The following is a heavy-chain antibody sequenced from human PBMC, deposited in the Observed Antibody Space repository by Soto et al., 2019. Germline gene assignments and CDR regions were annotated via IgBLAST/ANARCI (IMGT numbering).Heavy chain of an antibody. J-gene: IGHJ4*02. CDR2: ISGSGGGT. CDR1: RFTFSSYA. Sequence: EVPLLESGGGLVQPGGSLRLSCAASRFTFSSYAMSWVRQAPGKGLEWVSAISGSGGGTYYADSVKGRFTISRDNSKNTLYLQMNSLRAEDTALYYCAKALYYDTSGPFDYRGQGTLVTVSS. CDR3: AKALYYDTSGPFDY. D-gene: IGHD3-22*01. V-gene: IGHV3-23*01.